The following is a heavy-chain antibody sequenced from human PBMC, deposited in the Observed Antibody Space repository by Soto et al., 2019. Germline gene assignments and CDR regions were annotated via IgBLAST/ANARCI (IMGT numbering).Heavy chain of an antibody. Sequence: QVQVVESGGGVVQPGRSLRLSCAASGFTFSSFGMHWVRQAPGKGLEWVSLIWYDGSKKSYGDSVKGRFTISRDNSRNTVYLQLNSLRAVDTAVYYCARDAAYYSLGSGYYPSRNGMDVWGQGTTVTVSS. V-gene: IGHV3-33*01. J-gene: IGHJ6*02. CDR3: ARDAAYYSLGSGYYPSRNGMDV. CDR1: GFTFSSFG. CDR2: IWYDGSKK. D-gene: IGHD3-3*01.